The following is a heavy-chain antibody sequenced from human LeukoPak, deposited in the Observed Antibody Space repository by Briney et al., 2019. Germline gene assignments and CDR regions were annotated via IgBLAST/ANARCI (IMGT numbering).Heavy chain of an antibody. D-gene: IGHD1-26*01. CDR1: GFTFSSYA. Sequence: GGSLRLSRAASGFTFSSYAMSWVRQAPGKGLEWVSVISGSGDSTDYADSVKGRFSISRDNSKSTLYLQMNSLRAEDTAVYFCAKGDTIVGATRAAFDIWGQGTMVTVSS. J-gene: IGHJ3*02. CDR3: AKGDTIVGATRAAFDI. CDR2: ISGSGDST. V-gene: IGHV3-23*01.